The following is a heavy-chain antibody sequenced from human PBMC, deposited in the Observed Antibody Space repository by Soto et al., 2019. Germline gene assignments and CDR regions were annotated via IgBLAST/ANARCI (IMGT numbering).Heavy chain of an antibody. CDR1: GFTFSSYA. Sequence: GGSLRLSCAASGFTFSSYAMHWVRQAPGKGLEWVAVISYDGSNKYYADSVKGRFTISRDNSKNTLYLQMNSLRAEDTAVYSCARDRYCSGGSCYAEYFQHWGQGTLVTVSS. V-gene: IGHV3-30*04. CDR3: ARDRYCSGGSCYAEYFQH. J-gene: IGHJ1*01. D-gene: IGHD2-15*01. CDR2: ISYDGSNK.